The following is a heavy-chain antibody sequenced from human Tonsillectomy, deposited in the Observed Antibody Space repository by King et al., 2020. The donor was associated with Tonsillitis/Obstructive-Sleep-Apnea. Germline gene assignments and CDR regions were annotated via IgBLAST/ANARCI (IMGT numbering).Heavy chain of an antibody. V-gene: IGHV4-59*01. CDR2: IYYSGST. CDR3: AREGNDGYFDY. Sequence: QLQESGPGLVKPSETLSLTCTVSGGSISSYYWTWIRQPPGKGLEWIGYIYYSGSTNYNPSLKSRVTISVDTSKNQFSLNLSSVTAADTAVYYCAREGNDGYFDYWGQGTLVTVSS. CDR1: GGSISSYY. J-gene: IGHJ4*02.